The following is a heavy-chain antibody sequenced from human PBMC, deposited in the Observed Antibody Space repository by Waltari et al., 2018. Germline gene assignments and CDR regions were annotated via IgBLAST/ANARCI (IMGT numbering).Heavy chain of an antibody. Sequence: QVQLQQWGAGLLKPSETLSLTCAVYGGSFSGYYWSWIRKPPGKGLEWIGEINHSGSTNYNPSLKGRVTISGDTSKNQFSLKLSSVTAADTAVYYCARDVYGSGSYSPFDYWGQGTLVTVSS. CDR3: ARDVYGSGSYSPFDY. CDR1: GGSFSGYY. D-gene: IGHD3-10*01. V-gene: IGHV4-34*01. CDR2: INHSGST. J-gene: IGHJ4*02.